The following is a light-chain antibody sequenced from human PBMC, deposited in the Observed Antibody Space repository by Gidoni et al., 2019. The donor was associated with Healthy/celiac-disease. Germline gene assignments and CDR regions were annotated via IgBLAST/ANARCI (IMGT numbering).Light chain of an antibody. CDR1: QSVSSSY. V-gene: IGKV3-20*01. CDR3: QQYSSSPWT. CDR2: GAS. Sequence: EIVLTQSPGTLSLSPGERATLSCRASQSVSSSYLAWYQQKPGQAPMLLIYGASSRATGIPDRFSGSVSVTDFTLTITRLEPEDFAVYYCQQYSSSPWTFGQGTKVEIK. J-gene: IGKJ1*01.